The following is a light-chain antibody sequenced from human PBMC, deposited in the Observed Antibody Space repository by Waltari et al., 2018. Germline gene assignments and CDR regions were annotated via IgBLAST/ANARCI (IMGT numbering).Light chain of an antibody. CDR1: SGHSNYV. CDR3: QTWGTGVVV. V-gene: IGLV4-69*01. J-gene: IGLJ3*02. CDR2: LNNDGSH. Sequence: QLVLTQAPSASASLGASVTLTCTLSSGHSNYVIAWHQQQPEKGPRYLIRLNNDGSHRKGDGIPVRFSGSRAGAECYLAISSLQSEDEADYYCQTWGTGVVVFGGGTKLTVL.